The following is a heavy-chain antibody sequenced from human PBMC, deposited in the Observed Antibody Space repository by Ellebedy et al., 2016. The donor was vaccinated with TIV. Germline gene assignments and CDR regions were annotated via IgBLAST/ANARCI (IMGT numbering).Heavy chain of an antibody. Sequence: GGSLRLXXAASGFTFSSYDMHWVRQATGRGLEWVSAIGTAGDTYYPGSVKGRFTISRENAKNSLYLQMNSLRAEDTAVYYCARVYGSGPNYYYYGMDVWGQGTTVTVSS. V-gene: IGHV3-13*01. CDR1: GFTFSSYD. D-gene: IGHD3-10*01. CDR2: IGTAGDT. J-gene: IGHJ6*02. CDR3: ARVYGSGPNYYYYGMDV.